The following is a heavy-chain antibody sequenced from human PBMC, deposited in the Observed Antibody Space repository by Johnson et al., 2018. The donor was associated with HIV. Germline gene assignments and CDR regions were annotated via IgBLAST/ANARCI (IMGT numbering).Heavy chain of an antibody. J-gene: IGHJ3*02. D-gene: IGHD6-19*01. CDR3: AKGGGSGWFNDAFDI. Sequence: QEQLVESGGGLVKPGGSLRLSCAASGFTFSDYYMSWIRQAPGKGLEWVSYISSSGGSTYYADSVKGRFTISRDNSKNTLYLQMNSLRAEDTAVDYCAKGGGSGWFNDAFDIWGQGTMVTVSS. CDR1: GFTFSDYY. CDR2: ISSSGGST. V-gene: IGHV3-11*01.